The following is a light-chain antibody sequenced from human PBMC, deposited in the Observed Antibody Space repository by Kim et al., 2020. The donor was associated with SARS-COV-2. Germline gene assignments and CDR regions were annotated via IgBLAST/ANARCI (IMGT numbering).Light chain of an antibody. CDR2: GKN. CDR1: SLRSYY. CDR3: NSRDSNDNAL. V-gene: IGLV3-19*01. Sequence: SSELTQDPAVSVALGQTVRITCQGDSLRSYYATWYQQKPGQAPIVVIYGKNNRPSGIPDRFSGSSSGNTASLTITGTQAGDEADYYCNSRDSNDNALFGGGTQLTVL. J-gene: IGLJ2*01.